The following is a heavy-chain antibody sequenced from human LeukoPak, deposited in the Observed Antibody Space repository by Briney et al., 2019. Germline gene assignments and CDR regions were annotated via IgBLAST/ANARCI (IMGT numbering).Heavy chain of an antibody. V-gene: IGHV3-74*01. J-gene: IGHJ4*02. CDR2: INSDGSRT. D-gene: IGHD3-22*01. CDR1: GFTFSSYW. CDR3: ARAPTAVYDSSGYYGY. Sequence: PGGSLRLYCAASGFTFSSYWMHWVRQAPGKGRVGVLRINSDGSRTSYADSVKGRFTIYRDNAKNTLYLQMNSLRAEDTAVYYCARAPTAVYDSSGYYGYWGQGTLATVSS.